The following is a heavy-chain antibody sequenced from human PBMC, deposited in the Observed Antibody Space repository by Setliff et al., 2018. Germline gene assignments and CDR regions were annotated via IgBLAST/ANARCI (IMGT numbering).Heavy chain of an antibody. CDR2: IYYTGDP. D-gene: IGHD3-10*01. J-gene: IGHJ6*03. CDR3: ARHVGSRSRGYNYYYYYMDV. V-gene: IGHV4-39*01. CDR1: GGSLRGNAIF. Sequence: ASETLSLTCTVSGGSLRGNAIFWGWIRQPPGKGLEWIGSIYYTGDPYYNPSLKSRVTMSVDTSRNQLSLKLTSVTAADTAVYYCARHVGSRSRGYNYYYYYMDVWGKGTTVTV.